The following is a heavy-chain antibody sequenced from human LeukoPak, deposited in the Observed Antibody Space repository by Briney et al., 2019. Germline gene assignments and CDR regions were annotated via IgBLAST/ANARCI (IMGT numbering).Heavy chain of an antibody. V-gene: IGHV4-34*01. Sequence: SQTLSLTCAVFGGSFSGRYWSWVRQPPGKWLEWIGQIHHSGIPSYSSSLRSRVTMSVDTSKNQFSLQLSSLTAADTAVYYCAQHGEFYFDIWGRGTLVTVSS. J-gene: IGHJ2*01. CDR1: GGSFSGRY. D-gene: IGHD4-17*01. CDR3: AQHGEFYFDI. CDR2: IHHSGIP.